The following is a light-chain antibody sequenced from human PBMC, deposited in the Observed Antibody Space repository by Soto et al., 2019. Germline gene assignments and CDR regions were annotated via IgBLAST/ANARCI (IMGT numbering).Light chain of an antibody. CDR3: QQYYSYPPKT. Sequence: AIRMTQSPSSFSASTGDRVTITCRASQGISSYLAWYQQKPGKAPKLLIYAASTLQSGVPSRFSGSGSGKDFTLTISCLQSEDFATYFCQQYYSYPPKTFGQGTKVEIK. J-gene: IGKJ1*01. CDR2: AAS. V-gene: IGKV1-8*01. CDR1: QGISSY.